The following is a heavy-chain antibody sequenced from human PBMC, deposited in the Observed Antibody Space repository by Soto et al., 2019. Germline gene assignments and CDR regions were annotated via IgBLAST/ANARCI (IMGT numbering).Heavy chain of an antibody. J-gene: IGHJ4*02. D-gene: IGHD1-1*01. CDR3: AKDQDITTPGGYLEH. CDR2: IGYDGYDK. Sequence: PGGSLSLSCTPYGFSFGYYAIHWCRQAPGKGLEWVALIGYDGYDKTYADSVKGRLTISRDESKNTVYLRMNRLRADDAAVYYCAKDQDITTPGGYLEHWGPGTLVTVSS. V-gene: IGHV3-30*02. CDR1: GFSFGYYA.